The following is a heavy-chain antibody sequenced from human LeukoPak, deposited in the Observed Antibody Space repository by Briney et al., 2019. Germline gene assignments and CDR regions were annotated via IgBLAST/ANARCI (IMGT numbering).Heavy chain of an antibody. CDR2: ISSHSSTI. J-gene: IGHJ4*02. Sequence: GGSLRLSCAASGFTFSSYSMNWGRQAPGKGLEWVSFISSHSSTIYYADSVKGRLTISRDNAKNSLYLQMNSLRDEDTAVYYCARGAIAAAGTYYFDYWGQGTLVTVSS. CDR3: ARGAIAAAGTYYFDY. CDR1: GFTFSSYS. D-gene: IGHD6-13*01. V-gene: IGHV3-48*02.